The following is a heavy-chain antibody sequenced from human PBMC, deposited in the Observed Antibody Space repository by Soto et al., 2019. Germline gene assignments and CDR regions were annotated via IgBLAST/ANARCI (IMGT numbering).Heavy chain of an antibody. D-gene: IGHD3-9*01. CDR1: GGSISSGNYY. V-gene: IGHV4-30-4*02. J-gene: IGHJ4*02. CDR3: ARGMAEEQIFYYFDY. Sequence: SETLSLTCTVSGGSISSGNYYWSWIRQPPGKGLEWIGFISYSATTYYNPSLKSRVTISVDTSKSQFYLKLRSVTAADTAVYYCARGMAEEQIFYYFDYWGQGALVTVSS. CDR2: ISYSATT.